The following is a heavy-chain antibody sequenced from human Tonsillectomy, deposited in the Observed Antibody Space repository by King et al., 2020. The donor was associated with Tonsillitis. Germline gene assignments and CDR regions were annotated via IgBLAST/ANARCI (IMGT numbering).Heavy chain of an antibody. CDR2: IYYSGTT. V-gene: IGHV4-39*01. Sequence: LQLQESGPGLVKPSETLSLTCTVSGASVRRSNSYWAWIRQPPGKGLEWIGSIYYSGTTQYNPSLKSRVTLSIDTSKNQFSLSLSSVTATDTAMYYCARRTYQLLPLGHGVDPWGQGSLVSGSS. J-gene: IGHJ5*02. D-gene: IGHD1-26*01. CDR1: GASVRRSNSY. CDR3: ARRTYQLLPLGHGVDP.